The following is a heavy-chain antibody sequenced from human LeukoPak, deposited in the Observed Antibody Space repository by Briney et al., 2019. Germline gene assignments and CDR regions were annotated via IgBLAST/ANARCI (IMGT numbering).Heavy chain of an antibody. CDR3: ARRAGAYSHPYDY. D-gene: IGHD4/OR15-4a*01. CDR2: ISAYNGNT. CDR1: GFTFISYY. J-gene: IGHJ4*02. Sequence: ASVKVSCKASGFTFISYYIHWVRQAPGQGLEWMGWISAYNGNTHYAQKLQDRVTMTTDTSTSTVYMELRSLRSDDTAVYYCARRAGAYSHPYDYWGQGTLVTVSS. V-gene: IGHV1-18*04.